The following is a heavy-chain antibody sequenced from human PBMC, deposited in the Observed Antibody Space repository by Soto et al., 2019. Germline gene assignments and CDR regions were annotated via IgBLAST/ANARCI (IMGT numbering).Heavy chain of an antibody. V-gene: IGHV4-34*01. Sequence: PSETLSLTCAVYGGSFSGYYWSWIRQPPGKGLEWIGEINHSGSTNYNPSLKSRVTISVDTSKNQFSLKLSSVTAADTAVYYCARGRPTGSGSYFDYWGQGTLVTVSS. J-gene: IGHJ4*02. CDR2: INHSGST. CDR1: GGSFSGYY. CDR3: ARGRPTGSGSYFDY. D-gene: IGHD1-26*01.